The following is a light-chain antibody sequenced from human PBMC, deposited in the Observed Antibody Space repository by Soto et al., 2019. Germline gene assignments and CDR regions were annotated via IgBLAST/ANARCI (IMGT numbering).Light chain of an antibody. CDR1: RSNLGAGYD. CDR2: ANN. Sequence: QSVLTQPPSVSGAPGQGITISCTGTRSNLGAGYDVHWYQQLPGAAPKLLIYANNKRPSGVRDRFSGSKSGTSASLAITGLQAEDEAEYYCQSYDNSLSGAWVFGGGTKLTVL. V-gene: IGLV1-40*01. CDR3: QSYDNSLSGAWV. J-gene: IGLJ3*02.